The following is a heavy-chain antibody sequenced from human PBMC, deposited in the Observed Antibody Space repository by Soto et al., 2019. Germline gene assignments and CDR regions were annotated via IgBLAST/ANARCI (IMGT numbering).Heavy chain of an antibody. CDR2: IYSSGST. CDR3: AREGKSLYSYGPATLSPYFDY. D-gene: IGHD5-18*01. CDR1: GGSISSYY. Sequence: SETLCLPCTVSGGSISSYYWSWIRQPPGKGLECIGYIYSSGSTNYNPSLKSRVTISVDTSKNQFSLKLSSVTAADTAVYYCAREGKSLYSYGPATLSPYFDYWGQGTLVTVSS. J-gene: IGHJ4*02. V-gene: IGHV4-59*01.